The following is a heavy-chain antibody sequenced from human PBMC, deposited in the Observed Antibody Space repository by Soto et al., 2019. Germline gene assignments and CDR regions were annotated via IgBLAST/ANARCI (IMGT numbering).Heavy chain of an antibody. CDR2: ISPFFGTT. CDR1: GGGTLSNDA. Sequence: QVHLVQSGADGRKSGSSVRVSCTASGGGTLSNDAISWVRQAPGQGLEWLGRISPFFGTTDYSQRFQCRLTITADASTGTVYMDLRSLKSGDTAVYYCAREVVTGTTWGSFDSWGQGTLVSVAS. V-gene: IGHV1-69*01. CDR3: AREVVTGTTWGSFDS. D-gene: IGHD2-21*02. J-gene: IGHJ4*02.